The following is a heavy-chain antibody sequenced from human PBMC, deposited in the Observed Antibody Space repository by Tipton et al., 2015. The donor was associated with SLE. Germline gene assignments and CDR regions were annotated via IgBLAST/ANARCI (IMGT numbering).Heavy chain of an antibody. D-gene: IGHD6-19*01. CDR2: ISSSSSYI. V-gene: IGHV3-21*04. Sequence: SLRLSCAASGFTFSSYSMNWVRQAPGKGLEWVSSISSSSSYIYYADSVKGRFTISRDNAKNSLYLQMNSLRAEDTAVYYCARDRSSGWGVYYYYMDVWGKGTTVTVSS. J-gene: IGHJ6*03. CDR3: ARDRSSGWGVYYYYMDV. CDR1: GFTFSSYS.